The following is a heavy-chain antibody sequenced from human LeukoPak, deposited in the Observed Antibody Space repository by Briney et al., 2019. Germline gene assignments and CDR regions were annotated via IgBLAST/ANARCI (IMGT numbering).Heavy chain of an antibody. CDR3: ARVRYRLAETYIDY. CDR2: IYYSGST. V-gene: IGHV4-59*01. CDR1: GGSISSYY. Sequence: PSETLSLTCTVSGGSISSYYWSWIRQPPGKGLEWIGYIYYSGSTNYNPSLKSRVTISVDTSKNQSSLKLSSVTAADTAVYYCARVRYRLAETYIDYWGQGTLVTVSS. J-gene: IGHJ4*02. D-gene: IGHD3-16*01.